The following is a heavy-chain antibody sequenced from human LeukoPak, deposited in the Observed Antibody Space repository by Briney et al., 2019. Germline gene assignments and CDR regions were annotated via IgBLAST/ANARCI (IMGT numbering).Heavy chain of an antibody. J-gene: IGHJ4*02. D-gene: IGHD3-16*01. Sequence: ASVKVSCKASGYTFTSYYMHWVRQAPGQGLEWMGIANPSGGSTSYAQKFQGRVTMTRDTSTSTVYMELSSLRSEDTAVYYCVRDAGGTAGRVGGYFDYWGQGTLVTVSS. CDR1: GYTFTSYY. V-gene: IGHV1-46*01. CDR2: ANPSGGST. CDR3: VRDAGGTAGRVGGYFDY.